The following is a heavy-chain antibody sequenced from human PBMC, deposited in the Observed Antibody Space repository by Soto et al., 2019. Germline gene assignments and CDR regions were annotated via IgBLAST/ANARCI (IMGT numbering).Heavy chain of an antibody. CDR1: GYTLTELS. J-gene: IGHJ4*02. CDR3: AITYYDFHYFDY. Sequence: ASVKVSCKVSGYTLTELSMHWVRQAPGKGLEWMGGFDPEDGETIYAQKFQGRVTMTEDTSTDTAYMELSSLRSEDTAVYYCAITYYDFHYFDYWGQGTLVIVSS. V-gene: IGHV1-24*01. D-gene: IGHD3-22*01. CDR2: FDPEDGET.